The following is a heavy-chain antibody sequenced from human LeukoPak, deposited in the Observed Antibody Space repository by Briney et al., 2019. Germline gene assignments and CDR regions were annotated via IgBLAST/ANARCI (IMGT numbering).Heavy chain of an antibody. CDR2: IWYGGSNK. D-gene: IGHD6-19*01. CDR3: ARVRYDSGWYDY. J-gene: IGHJ4*02. Sequence: AGGSLRLSCAASGFTFSSYGMHWVRQAPGKGLEWVAVIWYGGSNKYYADSVKGRFTISRDNSKNSLYLQMNSLRAEDAAVYYCARVRYDSGWYDYWGQGAQVIVSS. CDR1: GFTFSSYG. V-gene: IGHV3-33*08.